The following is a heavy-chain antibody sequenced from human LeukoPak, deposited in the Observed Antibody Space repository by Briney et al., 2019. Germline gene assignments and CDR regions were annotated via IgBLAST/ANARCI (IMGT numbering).Heavy chain of an antibody. D-gene: IGHD6-13*01. CDR3: ARDVGSSSWYAGY. Sequence: GGSLRLSCAASGFTVSSNYMSWVRQAPGKGLEWVSVIYSGGSTYYADSVKGRFTISRDNSKNTLYLQMNSLRAEDTAVYYCARDVGSSSWYAGYWGQGTLVTVSS. CDR2: IYSGGST. V-gene: IGHV3-66*01. CDR1: GFTVSSNY. J-gene: IGHJ4*02.